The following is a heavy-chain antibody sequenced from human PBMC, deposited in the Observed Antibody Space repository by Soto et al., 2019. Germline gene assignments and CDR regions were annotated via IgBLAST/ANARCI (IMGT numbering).Heavy chain of an antibody. J-gene: IGHJ5*02. V-gene: IGHV4-59*01. CDR3: ARTLFGWGMWFDP. CDR1: GGSISSYY. Sequence: QVQLQESGPGLVKPSETLSLTCTVSGGSISSYYWSWIRQPPGKGLEWIGYIYYSGSTNYNPSLTSRVTMSVETCKNRFSLKLSSVTAAGTAVYYCARTLFGWGMWFDPWGQGTLVTVSS. CDR2: IYYSGST. D-gene: IGHD3-10*02.